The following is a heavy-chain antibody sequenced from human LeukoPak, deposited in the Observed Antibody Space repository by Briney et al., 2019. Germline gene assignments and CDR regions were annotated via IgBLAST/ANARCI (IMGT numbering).Heavy chain of an antibody. J-gene: IGHJ3*02. CDR2: ITSSGNTT. Sequence: PGGSLRVSCAASGFTFSFYAMSWVRQAPGKGLEWVAGITSSGNTTYYADSVKGRFTISRDNAKNSLYLQMNSLRAEDTAVYYCASSLGGYYDFWSGYPENDAFDIWGQGTMVTVSS. D-gene: IGHD3-3*01. V-gene: IGHV3-48*01. CDR3: ASSLGGYYDFWSGYPENDAFDI. CDR1: GFTFSFYA.